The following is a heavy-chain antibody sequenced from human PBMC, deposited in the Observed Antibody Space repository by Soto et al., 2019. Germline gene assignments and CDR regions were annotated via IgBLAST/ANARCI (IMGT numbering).Heavy chain of an antibody. J-gene: IGHJ4*02. CDR1: RYALASDF. V-gene: IGHV1-2*04. CDR2: INPYSGAT. CDR3: ARDNPETVVPAATYYFDN. Sequence: ASVKVCCKDSRYALASDFIHWVRQAPGQGLEWMGWINPYSGATSYALKFQGSVTMTSDTSISTAYMELNRLRSADTAVYYCARDNPETVVPAATYYFDNWGQGTLVTVS. D-gene: IGHD2-2*01.